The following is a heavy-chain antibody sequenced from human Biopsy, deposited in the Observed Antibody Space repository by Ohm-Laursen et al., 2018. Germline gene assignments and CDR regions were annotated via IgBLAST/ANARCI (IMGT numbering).Heavy chain of an antibody. Sequence: GTLSLTCTVSGGSLSSYYWSWIRQPAGKGLEWIGRVYSSGSTNYNPSLKSRFTLSMGTSKRQFSLKLSCGTAADTAVYYCCRWTPEYDSSRYYLDAFDIWGQGTKVTVSS. V-gene: IGHV4-4*07. CDR2: VYSSGST. CDR3: CRWTPEYDSSRYYLDAFDI. J-gene: IGHJ3*02. D-gene: IGHD3-22*01. CDR1: GGSLSSYY.